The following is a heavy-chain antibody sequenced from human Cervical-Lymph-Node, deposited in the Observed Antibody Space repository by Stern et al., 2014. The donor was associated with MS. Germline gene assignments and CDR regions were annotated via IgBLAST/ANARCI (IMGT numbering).Heavy chain of an antibody. Sequence: VQLMESGTEVKKPGSSVKVSCKASGGTFSSYAISWVRHAPGQGLEWKGGIISIFGTASYAQKFQVRVTIPADESTSTAYMELSSLRSEDTAVYYCARDHHYSNYAYWYFDLWGRGTLVTVSS. D-gene: IGHD4-11*01. CDR1: GGTFSSYA. J-gene: IGHJ2*01. CDR3: ARDHHYSNYAYWYFDL. CDR2: IISIFGTA. V-gene: IGHV1-69*01.